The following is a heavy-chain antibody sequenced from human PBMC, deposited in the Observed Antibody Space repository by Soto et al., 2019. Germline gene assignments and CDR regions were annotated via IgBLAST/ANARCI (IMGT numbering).Heavy chain of an antibody. Sequence: GASVKVSCKASGGTFSSYTISWVRQAPGQGLEWMGRIIPILGIANYAQKFQGRVTITADKSTSTAYMELSSLRSDDTAVYYCARGLGITGGSYYYYGMDVWGQGTTVTVSS. V-gene: IGHV1-69*02. D-gene: IGHD1-20*01. CDR3: ARGLGITGGSYYYYGMDV. J-gene: IGHJ6*02. CDR1: GGTFSSYT. CDR2: IIPILGIA.